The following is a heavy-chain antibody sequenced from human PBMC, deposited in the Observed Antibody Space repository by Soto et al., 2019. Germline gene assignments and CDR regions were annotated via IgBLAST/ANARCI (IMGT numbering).Heavy chain of an antibody. D-gene: IGHD2-2*01. CDR2: INPRGGSP. CDR3: ERDPTADIVVVPAAMLFAAFDI. V-gene: IGHV1-46*01. CDR1: GYTFTSYN. Sequence: ASVKVSCKASGYTFTSYNMHWVRQAPGQGLEWMGMINPRGGSPNYAQTLQGRVTMTTDTSTSTADMELMSLRADDTAVYYCERDPTADIVVVPAAMLFAAFDIWGQGTMVTVSS. J-gene: IGHJ3*02.